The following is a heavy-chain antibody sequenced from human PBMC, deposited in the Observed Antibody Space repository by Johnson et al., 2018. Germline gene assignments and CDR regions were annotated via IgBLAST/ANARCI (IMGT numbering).Heavy chain of an antibody. CDR1: GYTFKNSN. V-gene: IGHV1-46*02. CDR2: INPSGSST. Sequence: VQLLETGGGLVKPGASVKLSCGASGYTFKNSNMNWVRQAPGQGLEWMGVINPSGSSTTYAQKFQGRVTMTRDTSTSTVYMELRSLRSEDTAVYYWARCRGNYYYYGMDVWGQGTTVTVSS. D-gene: IGHD3-16*01. CDR3: ARCRGNYYYYGMDV. J-gene: IGHJ6*02.